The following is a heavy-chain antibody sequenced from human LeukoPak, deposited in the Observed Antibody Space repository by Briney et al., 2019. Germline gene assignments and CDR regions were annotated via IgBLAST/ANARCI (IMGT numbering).Heavy chain of an antibody. J-gene: IGHJ4*02. D-gene: IGHD5-18*01. CDR3: ARPGIQQTYLYYFDY. CDR1: GYTFDNYA. CDR2: INPSGGST. Sequence: ASVTVSCKASGYTFDNYAINWVRQAPGQGLEWMGIINPSGGSTSYAQKFQGRVTMTRDTSTSTVYMELSSLRSEDTAVYYCARPGIQQTYLYYFDYWGQGTLVTVSS. V-gene: IGHV1-46*02.